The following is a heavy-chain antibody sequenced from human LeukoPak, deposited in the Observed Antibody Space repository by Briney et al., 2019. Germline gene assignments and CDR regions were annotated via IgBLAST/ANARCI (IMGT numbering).Heavy chain of an antibody. V-gene: IGHV4-30-4*01. J-gene: IGHJ4*02. CDR2: IYYSGST. D-gene: IGHD1-1*01. CDR1: GGSISSGDHY. Sequence: SQTLSLTCTVSGGSISSGDHYWSWIRQPPGKGLEWIGYIYYSGSTYYNPSLKSRVTISVDMSNNHFSLRLTSVTAEDTAVYYCARETGYGNFDYWGQGTLVTVSS. CDR3: ARETGYGNFDY.